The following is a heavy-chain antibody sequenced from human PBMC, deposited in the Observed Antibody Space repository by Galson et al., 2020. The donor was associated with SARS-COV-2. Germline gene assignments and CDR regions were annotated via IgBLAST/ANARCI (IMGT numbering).Heavy chain of an antibody. CDR2: IKQDGSEK. CDR1: GFTFSSYW. D-gene: IGHD3-3*01. V-gene: IGHV3-7*01. J-gene: IGHJ4*02. Sequence: GGSLRLSCAASGFTFSSYWMSWVRQAPGKGLEWAANIKQDGSEKYYVDSVKGRFTISRDNAKNSLYLQMNSLRAEDTAVYYCARVFWTIAVSDAVDYWGQGTLVTVSS. CDR3: ARVFWTIAVSDAVDY.